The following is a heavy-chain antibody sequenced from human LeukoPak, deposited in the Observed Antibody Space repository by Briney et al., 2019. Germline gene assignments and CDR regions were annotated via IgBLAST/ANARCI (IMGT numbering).Heavy chain of an antibody. CDR2: ISWNSGSI. J-gene: IGHJ4*02. CDR1: GFTFDDYA. Sequence: GGSLRLSCAASGFTFDDYAMHWVRQAPGKGLEWVSGISWNSGSIGYADSVKGRFTISRDNAKNSLYLQMNSLRAEDTALYYCAKDRSDYVWGTAMRPYYFDYWGQGTLVTVSS. V-gene: IGHV3-9*01. D-gene: IGHD3-16*01. CDR3: AKDRSDYVWGTAMRPYYFDY.